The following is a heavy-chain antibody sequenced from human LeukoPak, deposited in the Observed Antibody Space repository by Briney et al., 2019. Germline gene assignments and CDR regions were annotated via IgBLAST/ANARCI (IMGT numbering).Heavy chain of an antibody. CDR2: ISANNGNT. CDR3: ARGAPYSSGWYLFDY. V-gene: IGHV1-18*01. CDR1: GYTFTSSG. Sequence: ASVKVSCTASGYTFTSSGISWVRQAPGQGLEWVGWISANNGNTNYAQKLQGRVTMTTDTSTSTAYMELRSLRSDDTAVYYCARGAPYSSGWYLFDYWGQGTLVTVSS. J-gene: IGHJ4*02. D-gene: IGHD6-19*01.